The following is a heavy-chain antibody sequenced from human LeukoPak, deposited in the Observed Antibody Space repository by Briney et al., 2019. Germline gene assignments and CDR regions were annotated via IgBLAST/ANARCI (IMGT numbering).Heavy chain of an antibody. J-gene: IGHJ4*02. D-gene: IGHD3-22*01. CDR2: ISYDGRTT. Sequence: GGSQRLSCAASGFTFSMYAMHWVRQAPGKGLEWVAVISYDGRTTYYRDSVKGRFTISRDKSKNTLYLQMNSLRSDDTAVYYCAKDSAYYDSSGDYFDSWGQGTLVTVSS. V-gene: IGHV3-30*18. CDR3: AKDSAYYDSSGDYFDS. CDR1: GFTFSMYA.